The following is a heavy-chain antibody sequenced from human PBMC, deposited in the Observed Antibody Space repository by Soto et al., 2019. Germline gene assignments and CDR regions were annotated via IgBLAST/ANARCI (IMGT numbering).Heavy chain of an antibody. CDR2: ISGGGDSK. CDR1: AFTFSDYA. D-gene: IGHD6-25*01. Sequence: EVRLLESGGGLVQPGGSLRLSCATSAFTFSDYAMSWVRQAPGKGLEGVSTISGGGDSKYYADCVKGRFTISRDNAKDTLYLEIHGLRAEDTAVYYCVKDGQRGLNWFDPWGQGTLVTVSS. J-gene: IGHJ5*02. CDR3: VKDGQRGLNWFDP. V-gene: IGHV3-23*01.